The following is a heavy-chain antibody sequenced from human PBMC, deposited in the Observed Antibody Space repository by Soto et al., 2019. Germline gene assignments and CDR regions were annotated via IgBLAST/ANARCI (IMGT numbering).Heavy chain of an antibody. Sequence: QVQLVESGGGVVQPGRSLRLSCAASGFTFSTYGIHWVRQAPGKGLEWVPVISYDGSNKYYADSVKGRFTISRDNSKNTLYLQMNRLGVEDTAGYYCAKDLGGSGSLHYWGQGTLVTVSS. J-gene: IGHJ4*02. D-gene: IGHD3-10*01. CDR2: ISYDGSNK. CDR1: GFTFSTYG. CDR3: AKDLGGSGSLHY. V-gene: IGHV3-30*18.